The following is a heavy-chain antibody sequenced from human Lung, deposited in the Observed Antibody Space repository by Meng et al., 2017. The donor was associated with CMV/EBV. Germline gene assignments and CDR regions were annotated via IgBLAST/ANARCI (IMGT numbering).Heavy chain of an antibody. Sequence: GESLKISCTGSGFTFSTYWMSWVRQAPGRGLEWVANINQGGSEKYYVASVMGRFTVSRDNAKNSLYLQMNSLRAEDTAIYYCATSSSGFFDNWGQGALVTVAS. D-gene: IGHD3-22*01. CDR3: ATSSSGFFDN. CDR2: INQGGSEK. CDR1: GFTFSTYW. V-gene: IGHV3-7*01. J-gene: IGHJ4*02.